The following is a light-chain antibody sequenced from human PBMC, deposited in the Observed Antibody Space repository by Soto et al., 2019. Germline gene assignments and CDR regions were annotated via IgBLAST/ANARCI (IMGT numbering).Light chain of an antibody. V-gene: IGKV3-20*01. CDR2: GAS. CDR3: HQCGNSWWT. J-gene: IGKJ1*01. Sequence: EIVLTQSPGTLSLSPGERATLSCRASQTVSSTYLVWYQQKPGQAPRLLIYGASSRAPGVSDRFSGSGSGTDFTLTISILEPEDFAVYYCHQCGNSWWTFGQGTKVEIK. CDR1: QTVSSTY.